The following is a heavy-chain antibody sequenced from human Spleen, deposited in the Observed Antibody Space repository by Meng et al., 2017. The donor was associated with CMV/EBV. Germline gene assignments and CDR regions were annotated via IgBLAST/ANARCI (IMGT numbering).Heavy chain of an antibody. J-gene: IGHJ6*02. CDR1: GFTFDDYG. CDR3: ARDVLEWLGMDV. CDR2: INWNGGST. V-gene: IGHV3-20*04. Sequence: GGSLRLSCAASGFTFDDYGMSWVRQAPGKGLEWVSGINWNGGSTGYADSVKGRSTISRDNAKNSLYLQMNSLRAEDTALYYCARDVLEWLGMDVWGQGTTVTVSS. D-gene: IGHD3-3*01.